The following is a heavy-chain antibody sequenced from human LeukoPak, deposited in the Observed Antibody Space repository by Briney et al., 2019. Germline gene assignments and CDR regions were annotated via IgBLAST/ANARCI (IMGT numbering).Heavy chain of an antibody. CDR2: ISGSGSST. CDR1: GFTFSSYA. Sequence: PGGSLRLSCAASGFTFSSYAMTWVRQAPGKGLEWVSTISGSGSSTYYADSVKGRFTISRDNSKDTLYLQMNSLRAEDTAVYYCAKRPPPRRFGEVGAKYFDYWGQGTLVTVSS. V-gene: IGHV3-23*01. J-gene: IGHJ4*02. D-gene: IGHD1-26*01. CDR3: AKRPPPRRFGEVGAKYFDY.